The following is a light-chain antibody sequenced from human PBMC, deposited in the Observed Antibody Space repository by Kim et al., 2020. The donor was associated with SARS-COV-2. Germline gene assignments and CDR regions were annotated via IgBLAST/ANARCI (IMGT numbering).Light chain of an antibody. CDR3: QSYDSSLSGVV. J-gene: IGLJ2*01. CDR1: SSNIGAGYD. CDR2: GNS. Sequence: QWFTISCTGSSSNIGAGYDVHWYQQLPGTAPKLLIYGNSNRPSGVPDRFSGSKSGTSASLAITGLQAEDEADYYCQSYDSSLSGVVFGGGTQLTVL. V-gene: IGLV1-40*01.